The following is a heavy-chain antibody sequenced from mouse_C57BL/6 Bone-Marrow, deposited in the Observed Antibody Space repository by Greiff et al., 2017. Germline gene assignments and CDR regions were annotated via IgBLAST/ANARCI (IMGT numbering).Heavy chain of an antibody. D-gene: IGHD2-5*01. V-gene: IGHV5-4*01. J-gene: IGHJ3*01. CDR2: ISDGGSYT. Sequence: EVKLVESGGGLVKPGGSLKLSCAASGFTFSSYAMSWVRQTPEKRLEWVATISDGGSYTYYPDNVKGRFTISRDNAKNNLYLQMSHLKSEDTAMYYCAREPTIVTTWGFAYWGQGTLVTVSA. CDR1: GFTFSSYA. CDR3: AREPTIVTTWGFAY.